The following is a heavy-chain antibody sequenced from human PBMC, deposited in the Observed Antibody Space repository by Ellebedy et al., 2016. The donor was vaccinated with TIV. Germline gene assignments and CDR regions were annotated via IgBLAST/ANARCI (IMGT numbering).Heavy chain of an antibody. CDR3: ARRGSYGDYAVQVNSWFDT. CDR2: IYQDGSDQ. CDR1: GFSFRSYW. D-gene: IGHD4-17*01. J-gene: IGHJ5*02. Sequence: GGSLRLSCAASGFSFRSYWMSWVRQAPGKGLKWVANIYQDGSDQYYADSVKGRFTISRDNANKSLFLQMDSLRVDDTAVYYYARRGSYGDYAVQVNSWFDTWGQGTLVTVSS. V-gene: IGHV3-7*01.